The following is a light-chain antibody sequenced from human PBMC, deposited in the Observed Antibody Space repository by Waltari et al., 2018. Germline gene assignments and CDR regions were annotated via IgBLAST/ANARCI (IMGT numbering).Light chain of an antibody. V-gene: IGKV3-15*01. CDR3: QQYNNWPPWT. Sequence: EIVMTQSPATLSVSPGERATLSCRASQSVSSDLAWYPQKPGQAPRLLIYGACTRATGIPGRFSGSGSWTEFTLTISSLQSEDFAVYYCQQYNNWPPWTFGQGTKVEIK. CDR1: QSVSSD. J-gene: IGKJ1*01. CDR2: GAC.